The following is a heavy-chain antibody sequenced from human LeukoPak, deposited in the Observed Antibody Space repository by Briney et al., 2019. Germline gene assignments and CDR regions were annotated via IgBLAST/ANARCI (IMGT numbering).Heavy chain of an antibody. CDR1: GFTFSDYY. D-gene: IGHD6-13*01. CDR2: ISSSGSTI. CDR3: ARGQQLVKDAFDI. Sequence: NSGGSLRLSCAASGFTFSDYYISWVRQAPGKGLEWVSYISSSGSTIYYADSVKGRFTISRDNAKNSLYLQMNSLRAEDTAVYYCARGQQLVKDAFDIWGQGTMVTVSS. V-gene: IGHV3-11*01. J-gene: IGHJ3*02.